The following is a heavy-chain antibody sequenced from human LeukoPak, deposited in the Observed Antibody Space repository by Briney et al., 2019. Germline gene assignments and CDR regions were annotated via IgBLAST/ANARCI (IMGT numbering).Heavy chain of an antibody. Sequence: ASVKVSCKASGYTFSGYYLHWVRQAPGQGLEWVGCINPNSGGTSYVQKFQGRVTMTRDTSINTAYMELTRLRSDDPAVYYCARANGYSSDLDAFDIWGQGTMVTVSS. CDR1: GYTFSGYY. D-gene: IGHD6-19*01. CDR2: INPNSGGT. CDR3: ARANGYSSDLDAFDI. J-gene: IGHJ3*02. V-gene: IGHV1-2*02.